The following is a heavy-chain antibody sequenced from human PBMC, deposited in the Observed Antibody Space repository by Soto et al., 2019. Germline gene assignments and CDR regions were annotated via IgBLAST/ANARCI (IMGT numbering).Heavy chain of an antibody. CDR1: GGFISSCGYY. J-gene: IGHJ4*02. CDR3: GTGNAWGVFLAY. D-gene: IGHD3-16*01. CDR2: IYYSGST. V-gene: IGHV4-31*03. Sequence: SEPLFLTCTVSGGFISSCGYYLSWLRQHPVTGLGWIGYIYYSGSTYYNKSLMSRVTISLDKYKNQFSLWVSSVTAADAAVYYCGTGNAWGVFLAYWGQGTLVTVSS.